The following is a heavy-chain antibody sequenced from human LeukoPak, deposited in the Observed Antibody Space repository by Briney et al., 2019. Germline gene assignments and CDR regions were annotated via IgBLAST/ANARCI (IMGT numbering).Heavy chain of an antibody. CDR2: IYSGGTT. J-gene: IGHJ4*02. D-gene: IGHD3-3*01. CDR3: ARVGYSDFWSGYYWDY. CDR1: GFTVGDNY. Sequence: RPGGSLRLSCAASGFTVGDNYMTWVRQAPGKGLEWISLIYSGGTTEYADSVKGRFSISRDISKNTLSLQLSSLRAEDTAVYYCARVGYSDFWSGYYWDYWGQGTLATVSS. V-gene: IGHV3-53*01.